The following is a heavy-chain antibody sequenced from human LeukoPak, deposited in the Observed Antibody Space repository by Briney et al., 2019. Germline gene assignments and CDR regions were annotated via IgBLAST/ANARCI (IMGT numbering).Heavy chain of an antibody. V-gene: IGHV4-30-2*01. Sequence: SETLSLTCTVSGGSISSGGYYWSWIRQPPGKGLEWIGYIYHSGSTYYNPSLKSRVTISVDRSKNQFSLKLSSVTAADTAVYYCARDRDYYDSSGHDYWGQGTLVTVSS. CDR2: IYHSGST. J-gene: IGHJ4*02. CDR1: GGSISSGGYY. D-gene: IGHD3-22*01. CDR3: ARDRDYYDSSGHDY.